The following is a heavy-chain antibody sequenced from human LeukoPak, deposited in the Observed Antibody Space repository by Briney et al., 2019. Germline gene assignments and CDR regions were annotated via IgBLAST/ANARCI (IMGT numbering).Heavy chain of an antibody. CDR3: AKSSASGNYSYYGMDV. CDR2: ISFDGSNK. Sequence: GGSLRLSCAASGFTFGSYGMHWVRQAPGEGLEWVAFISFDGSNKYYADSVKGRFTISRDKSENTVYLQMNSLRAADTAVYYCAKSSASGNYSYYGMDVWGQGTTVTLSS. V-gene: IGHV3-30*18. J-gene: IGHJ6*02. CDR1: GFTFGSYG. D-gene: IGHD3-10*01.